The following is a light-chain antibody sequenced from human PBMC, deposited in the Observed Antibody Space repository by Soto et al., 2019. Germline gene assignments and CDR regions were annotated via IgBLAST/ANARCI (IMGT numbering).Light chain of an antibody. V-gene: IGLV1-40*01. Sequence: QSVLTQPPSVSGAPGQRVTIACTGNNSNIGTGFDVHWYRHFPGAAPKLLLSGTSHRPSGVPDRFSGSKSGTSASLAITGLQADDEADYYCQSSDSSLSAFHVFGTGTKLTVL. CDR1: NSNIGTGFD. CDR3: QSSDSSLSAFHV. CDR2: GTS. J-gene: IGLJ1*01.